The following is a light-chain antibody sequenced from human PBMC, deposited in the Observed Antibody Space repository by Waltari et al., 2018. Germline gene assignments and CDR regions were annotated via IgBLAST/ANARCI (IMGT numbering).Light chain of an antibody. J-gene: IGLJ3*02. V-gene: IGLV7-43*01. CDR2: STS. CDR3: LLYYGGPWV. Sequence: QTVVTQEPSLTVSPGGTVTLTCASSTGAVPSGYYPNWFQQKPGQAPRSLIYSTSNKNSWTPARFSGSLLGGKAALTLSGVQPEDEAEYYCLLYYGGPWVFGGGTKLTVL. CDR1: TGAVPSGYY.